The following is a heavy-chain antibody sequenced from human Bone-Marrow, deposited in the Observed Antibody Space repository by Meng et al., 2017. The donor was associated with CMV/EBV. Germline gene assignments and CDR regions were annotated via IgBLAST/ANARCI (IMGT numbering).Heavy chain of an antibody. V-gene: IGHV3-23*01. D-gene: IGHD6-6*01. CDR2: ISGSGGST. J-gene: IGHJ4*02. Sequence: GESLKISCAASGFTFSSYAMSWVRQAPGKGLEWVSGISGSGGSTYYADSVKGRFTISRDNSKTTLYLEMNSLRAEDTAVYYCAKQGYSSSSSCIAYWGQGKLVNVSS. CDR3: AKQGYSSSSSCIAY. CDR1: GFTFSSYA.